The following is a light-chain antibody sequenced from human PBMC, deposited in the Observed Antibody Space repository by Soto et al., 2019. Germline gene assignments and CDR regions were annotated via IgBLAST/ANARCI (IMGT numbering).Light chain of an antibody. CDR1: PGINTY. Sequence: IQMTQSPSSVSASVGDRVTITCGASPGINTYLAWYQQRPGKVPKLLISEASTLQSGVPSRFTGSGSGTDFSLVISSLQPEDVATYYCQTYNSYPFTFGPGTRVHLK. J-gene: IGKJ3*01. V-gene: IGKV1-27*01. CDR3: QTYNSYPFT. CDR2: EAS.